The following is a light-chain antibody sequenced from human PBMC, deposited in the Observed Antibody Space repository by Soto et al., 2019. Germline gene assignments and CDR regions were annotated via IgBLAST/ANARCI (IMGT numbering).Light chain of an antibody. CDR2: GAS. J-gene: IGKJ1*01. V-gene: IGKV3D-20*02. CDR1: QSVSSSY. Sequence: EIVMTQSPVTLSVSPGERTTLSCRASQSVSSSYLAWYQQKPGQAPRLLIYGASSRATGIPDRFSGSGSGTDFTLTISNLEPEDFAVYYCQQRSNWPPTWTFGQGTKVDIK. CDR3: QQRSNWPPTWT.